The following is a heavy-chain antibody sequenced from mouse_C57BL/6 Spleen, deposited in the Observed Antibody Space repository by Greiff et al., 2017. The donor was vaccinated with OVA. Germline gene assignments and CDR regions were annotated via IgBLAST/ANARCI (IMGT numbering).Heavy chain of an antibody. D-gene: IGHD4-1*01. CDR2: IYPGSGNT. V-gene: IGHV1-66*01. Sequence: QVQLQQSGPELVKPGASVKISCKASGYSFTSYYIHWVKQRPGQGLEWIGWIYPGSGNTKYNEKFKGKATLPADTSSSTAYMQLSSLTSEDSAVYYCARGGLGRDWYFDVWGTGTTVTVSS. CDR3: ARGGLGRDWYFDV. CDR1: GYSFTSYY. J-gene: IGHJ1*03.